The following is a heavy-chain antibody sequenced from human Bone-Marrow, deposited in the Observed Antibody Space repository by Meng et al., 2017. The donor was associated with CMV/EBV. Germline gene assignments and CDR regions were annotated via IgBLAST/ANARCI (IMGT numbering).Heavy chain of an antibody. CDR3: ARASSSSYYGMDV. CDR2: ISSTSSYI. CDR1: GFTVSRNN. D-gene: IGHD6-13*01. Sequence: GESLKISCAASGFTVSRNNMNWVRQAPGQGLEWVSSISSTSSYIYYADSEEGRFTISRDNAKNSLYLQMNSQRAEDTAVYYCARASSSSYYGMDVWGQGTTVTGSS. J-gene: IGHJ6*01. V-gene: IGHV3-21*01.